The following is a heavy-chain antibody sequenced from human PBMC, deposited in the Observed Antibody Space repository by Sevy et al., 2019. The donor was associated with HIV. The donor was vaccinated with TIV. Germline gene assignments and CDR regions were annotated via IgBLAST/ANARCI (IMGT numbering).Heavy chain of an antibody. J-gene: IGHJ3*02. D-gene: IGHD3-22*01. CDR1: GFTFTTYA. CDR3: AKDFYDSSGYYPMEAFDI. CDR2: LSGSGAST. V-gene: IGHV3-23*01. Sequence: GGSLRLSYAASGFTFTTYAMGWVRQAPGKGLKWVSTLSGSGASTYYADSVKGRFTISRDNSKNTLFLQMDSLRAEDKAVYYCAKDFYDSSGYYPMEAFDIWGQGTMVTVSS.